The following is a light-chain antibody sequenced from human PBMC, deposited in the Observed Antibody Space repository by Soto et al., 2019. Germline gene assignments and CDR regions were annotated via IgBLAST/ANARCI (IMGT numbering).Light chain of an antibody. CDR2: GAS. V-gene: IGKV3-15*01. CDR1: QSVSSD. J-gene: IGKJ5*01. Sequence: EIVIMQSLATLYVSPGERATLSCGASQSVSSDLAWYQQKPGQAPRLLIYGASTRAIGIPARFSGSGSGTEFTLTISSLQSEDFAVYYCQQYNNWPPTFGQGTRLEI. CDR3: QQYNNWPPT.